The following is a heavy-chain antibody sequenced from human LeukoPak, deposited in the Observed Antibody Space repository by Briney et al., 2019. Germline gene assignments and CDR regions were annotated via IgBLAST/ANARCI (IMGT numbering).Heavy chain of an antibody. D-gene: IGHD6-19*01. CDR3: AKGVAGTPYYYYGMDV. CDR1: GFTFSSYG. Sequence: GRSLRVSCAASGFTFSSYGMHWVRQAPGKGLEWVAVISYDGSNKYYADSVKGRFTISRDNSKNTLYLQMNSLRAEDTAVYYCAKGVAGTPYYYYGMDVWGQGTTVTVSS. J-gene: IGHJ6*02. CDR2: ISYDGSNK. V-gene: IGHV3-30*18.